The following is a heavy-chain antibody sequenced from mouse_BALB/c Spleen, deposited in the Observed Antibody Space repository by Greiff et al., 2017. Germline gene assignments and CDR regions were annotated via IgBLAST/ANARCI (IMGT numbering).Heavy chain of an antibody. Sequence: EVKVVESGGGLVQPGGSLKLSCAASGFTFSSYTMSWVRQTPEKRLEWVAYISNGGGSTYYPDTVKGRFTISRDNAKNTLYLQMSSLKSEDTAMYYCARKKYGNYVVDYWGQGTSVTVSS. V-gene: IGHV5-12-2*01. J-gene: IGHJ4*01. CDR2: ISNGGGST. CDR3: ARKKYGNYVVDY. D-gene: IGHD2-10*02. CDR1: GFTFSSYT.